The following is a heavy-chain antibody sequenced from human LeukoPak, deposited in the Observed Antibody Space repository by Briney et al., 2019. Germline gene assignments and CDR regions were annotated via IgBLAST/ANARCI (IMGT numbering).Heavy chain of an antibody. J-gene: IGHJ5*02. CDR2: ISSSSSYI. V-gene: IGHV3-21*01. CDR3: AREIREYSSSWYDWFDP. Sequence: GGSLRLSCAASGFTFSSYSMNWVRQAPGKGLEWVSSISSSSSYIYYADSVKGRFTISRDNAKNSLYLQMNSLRAEDTAVYYCAREIREYSSSWYDWFDPWGQGTLVTVSS. CDR1: GFTFSSYS. D-gene: IGHD6-13*01.